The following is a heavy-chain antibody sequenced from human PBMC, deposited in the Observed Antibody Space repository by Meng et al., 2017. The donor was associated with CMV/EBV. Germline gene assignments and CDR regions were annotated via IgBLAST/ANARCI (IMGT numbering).Heavy chain of an antibody. D-gene: IGHD1-26*01. V-gene: IGHV3-21*01. CDR2: ISSSSSYI. CDR3: ARDDRSGSYYDYYYYGMDV. J-gene: IGHJ6*02. Sequence: ESLKISCAASGFTFSSYSMNWVRQAPGKGLEWVSSISSSSSYIYYADSVKGRFTISRDNAKNSLYLQMNSLRAEETAVYYCARDDRSGSYYDYYYYGMDVWGQGTTVTVSS. CDR1: GFTFSSYS.